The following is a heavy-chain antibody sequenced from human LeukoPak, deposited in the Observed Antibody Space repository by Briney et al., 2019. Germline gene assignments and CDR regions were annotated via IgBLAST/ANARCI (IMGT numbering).Heavy chain of an antibody. CDR2: INPNSGGT. V-gene: IGHV1-2*04. CDR1: GYTFTSYY. J-gene: IGHJ4*02. D-gene: IGHD3-10*01. Sequence: ASVKVSCKASGYTFTSYYIHWVRQAPGQGLEWMGWINPNSGGTNYAQKFQGWVTMTRDTSISTAYMELRRLRSDDTAVYYCARGAWNYYGSGSHVDYWGQGTLVTVSS. CDR3: ARGAWNYYGSGSHVDY.